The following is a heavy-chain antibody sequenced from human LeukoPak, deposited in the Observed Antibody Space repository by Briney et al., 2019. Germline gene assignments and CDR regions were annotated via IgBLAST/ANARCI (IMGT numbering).Heavy chain of an antibody. CDR1: GFTVSSNY. CDR2: IYSSGHT. Sequence: GGSLRLSCGASGFTVSSNYMSWVRQAPGKGLEWVSIIYSSGHTYYADSVKGRFTISRDNSKNTLYLQMNSLSAEVMAVYYCARRLSSSWSFDCWGQGTLVTVSS. CDR3: ARRLSSSWSFDC. J-gene: IGHJ4*02. D-gene: IGHD6-13*01. V-gene: IGHV3-66*01.